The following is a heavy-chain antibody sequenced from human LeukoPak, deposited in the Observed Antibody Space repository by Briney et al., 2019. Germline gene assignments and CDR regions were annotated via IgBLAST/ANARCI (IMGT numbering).Heavy chain of an antibody. CDR3: AREGNGYSREALDY. Sequence: SETLSLTCTVPGGSISSSSYYWGWIRQPPGKGLEWIGYIYHSGSTYYNPSLKSRVTISVDRSKNQFSLKLSSVTAADTAVYYCAREGNGYSREALDYWGQGTLVTVSS. CDR2: IYHSGST. V-gene: IGHV4-39*07. J-gene: IGHJ4*02. D-gene: IGHD3-22*01. CDR1: GGSISSSSYY.